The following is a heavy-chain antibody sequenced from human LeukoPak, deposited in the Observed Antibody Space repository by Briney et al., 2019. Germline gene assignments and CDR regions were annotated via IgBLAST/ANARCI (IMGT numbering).Heavy chain of an antibody. CDR2: IYTTGST. V-gene: IGHV4-61*09. CDR1: GGSISSGSYY. CDR3: ARARATFGTIIIIDY. J-gene: IGHJ4*02. D-gene: IGHD3-16*02. Sequence: PSETLSLTCTVSGGSISSGSYYWSWIRQPAGKQLEWIGHIYTTGSTKYNPSLKSRVTISLDTSKNQFSLKLTSVTATDTAVYYRARARATFGTIIIIDYWGQGALVTVSS.